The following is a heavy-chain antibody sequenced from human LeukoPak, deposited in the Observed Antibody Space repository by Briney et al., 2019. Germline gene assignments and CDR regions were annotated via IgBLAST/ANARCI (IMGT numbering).Heavy chain of an antibody. Sequence: GGSLRLSCAASGFTFNGYWMSWVRQAPEKGLEWVANIKEDGSEKYYVDSVKGRFTISRDNAKNSLHLQMNGLRAEDTAVYYCARDFVRYWGQGTLVTVSS. CDR2: IKEDGSEK. CDR3: ARDFVRY. D-gene: IGHD1-14*01. V-gene: IGHV3-7*01. J-gene: IGHJ4*02. CDR1: GFTFNGYW.